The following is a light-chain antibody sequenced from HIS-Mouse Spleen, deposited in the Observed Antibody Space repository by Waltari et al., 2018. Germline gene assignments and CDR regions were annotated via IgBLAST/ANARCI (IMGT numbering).Light chain of an antibody. V-gene: IGLV2-11*01. CDR2: DVS. J-gene: IGLJ2*01. CDR3: SSYTSSSTEV. CDR1: SSDVGGYHY. Sequence: QSALTQLRSVSGSPGQSVTISCTGTSSDVGGYHYVSWYQQHPGKAPKLMIYDVSKRPSGVPDRFSGSKSGNTASLTISGLQAEDEADYYCSSYTSSSTEVFGGGTKLTVL.